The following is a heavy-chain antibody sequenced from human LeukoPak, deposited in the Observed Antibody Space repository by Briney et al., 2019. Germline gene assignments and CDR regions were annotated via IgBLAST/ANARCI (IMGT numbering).Heavy chain of an antibody. J-gene: IGHJ4*02. CDR1: GFTFSSYS. Sequence: GGSLRLSCAASGFTFSSYSMNWVRQAPGKGLEWVSSISSSSSYIYYAGSVKGRFTISRDNAKNSLYLQMNSLRAEDTAVYYCARDLSYSSSRYYFDYWGQGTLVTASS. CDR3: ARDLSYSSSRYYFDY. V-gene: IGHV3-21*01. CDR2: ISSSSSYI. D-gene: IGHD6-13*01.